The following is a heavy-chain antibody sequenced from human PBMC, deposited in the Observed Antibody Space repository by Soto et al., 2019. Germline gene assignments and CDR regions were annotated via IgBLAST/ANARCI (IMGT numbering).Heavy chain of an antibody. J-gene: IGHJ5*02. CDR3: ARGSIVGATLDP. D-gene: IGHD1-26*01. V-gene: IGHV4-4*07. Sequence: SETLSLTCTVSGGSISSYYWSWIRQPAGQGLEWIGRIYTSGSTNYNPSLKSRVTMSVDTSKNQFSLKLSSVTAADTAVYYCARGSIVGATLDPWGQGTLVTVSS. CDR1: GGSISSYY. CDR2: IYTSGST.